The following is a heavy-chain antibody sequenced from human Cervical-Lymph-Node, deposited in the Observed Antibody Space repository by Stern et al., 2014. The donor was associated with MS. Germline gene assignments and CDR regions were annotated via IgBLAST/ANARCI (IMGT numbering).Heavy chain of an antibody. CDR1: GYTFTAYS. CDR2: INTATGDP. J-gene: IGHJ5*02. CDR3: ARGDWFDP. V-gene: IGHV7-4-1*02. Sequence: MQLVESGSELKKPGASVTVSCKASGYTFTAYSMNWVRQAPGQGLEWMGWINTATGDPTYARDFTGRFVFSLDTSATTAYLHISILEAADTAIYYCARGDWFDPWGQGTLVTVSS.